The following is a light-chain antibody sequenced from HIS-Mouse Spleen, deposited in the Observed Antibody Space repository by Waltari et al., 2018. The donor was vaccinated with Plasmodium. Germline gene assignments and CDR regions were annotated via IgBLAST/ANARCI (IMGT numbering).Light chain of an antibody. J-gene: IGKJ4*02. V-gene: IGKV3-11*01. CDR1: QSVSTS. Sequence: EIVLTQSPATLSLSPGERATLSCSASQSVSTSLAWYQQKPGQAPRLLISNASTSATVIPARLSGSGSGTDFTLIISSLEPEDVAVYYCQQRSNWPPLTFGGGTKVEIK. CDR2: NAS. CDR3: QQRSNWPPLT.